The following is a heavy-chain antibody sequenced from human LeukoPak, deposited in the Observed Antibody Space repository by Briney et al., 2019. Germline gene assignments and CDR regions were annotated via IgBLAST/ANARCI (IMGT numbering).Heavy chain of an antibody. CDR1: GFTFDDYA. CDR3: AKDWAVTPRRGDAFDI. CDR2: ISGDGSAT. J-gene: IGHJ3*02. V-gene: IGHV3-43*02. Sequence: AGGSLRLSCAASGFTFDDYAMHWVRQAPGKGLEWVSLISGDGSATYYADSVKGRFTISRDNSKNSLYVQMNSLRTEDTALYYCAKDWAVTPRRGDAFDIWGQGTMVTVSS. D-gene: IGHD4-17*01.